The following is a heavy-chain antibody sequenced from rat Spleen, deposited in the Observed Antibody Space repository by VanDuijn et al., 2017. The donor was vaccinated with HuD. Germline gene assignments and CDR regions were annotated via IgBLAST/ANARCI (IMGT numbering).Heavy chain of an antibody. V-gene: IGHV3-1*01. J-gene: IGHJ2*01. CDR2: ISYSGST. Sequence: EVQLQESGPGPVKVSESLSLTCSVTGHSITSSYRWNWIRKFPGNKMEWIGHISYSGSTSYNPSLKSRISITRDTSKNQFFLQLNSVTTEDTATYYCAREDGGYTHYFDYWGQGVMVTVSS. CDR3: AREDGGYTHYFDY. D-gene: IGHD1-11*01. CDR1: GHSITSSY.